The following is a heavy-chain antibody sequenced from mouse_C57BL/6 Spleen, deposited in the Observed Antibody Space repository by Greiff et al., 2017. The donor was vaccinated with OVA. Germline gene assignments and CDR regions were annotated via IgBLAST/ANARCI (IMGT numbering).Heavy chain of an antibody. CDR2: ISYDGGN. Sequence: EVKLVESGPGLVKPSQSLSLTCSVTGYSITSGYYWNWIRQFPGNKLEWMGYISYDGGNNYNPSLKNRISLTRDTSKNQFFLKLNSVTTEDTATYYCESGPLTYDGYDWFAYWGQGTLVTVSA. CDR1: GYSITSGYY. V-gene: IGHV3-6*01. CDR3: ESGPLTYDGYDWFAY. J-gene: IGHJ3*01. D-gene: IGHD2-3*01.